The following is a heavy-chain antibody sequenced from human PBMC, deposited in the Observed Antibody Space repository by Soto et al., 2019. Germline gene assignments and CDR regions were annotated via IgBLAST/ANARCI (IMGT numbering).Heavy chain of an antibody. CDR2: ANPDGSEK. V-gene: IGHV3-7*02. CDR3: ARGAWGPIYTFDV. D-gene: IGHD7-27*01. J-gene: IGHJ3*01. CDR1: GFTITTYW. Sequence: GGSLRLSCAVSGFTITTYWMIWVRQAPGKGLEWVASANPDGSEKHYVDSVKGRFAISRDNAKNSMFLQMNSLRAEDTAIYYCARGAWGPIYTFDVWGQGTMVYGSS.